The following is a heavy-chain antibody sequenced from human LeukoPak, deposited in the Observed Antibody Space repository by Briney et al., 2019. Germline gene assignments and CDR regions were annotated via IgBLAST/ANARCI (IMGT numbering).Heavy chain of an antibody. CDR2: INSDGSTT. CDR3: ASGPTGFA. D-gene: IGHD1-14*01. CDR1: GFTFSSYW. J-gene: IGHJ5*02. Sequence: GGSRRFSCVASGFTFSSYWMHWVGKAPGKGLVWVSRINSDGSTTIYADSVKGRFTISRDNAKNTLYLQMNSLRAEDTAVYFCASGPTGFAWGQGTLVIVSS. V-gene: IGHV3-74*01.